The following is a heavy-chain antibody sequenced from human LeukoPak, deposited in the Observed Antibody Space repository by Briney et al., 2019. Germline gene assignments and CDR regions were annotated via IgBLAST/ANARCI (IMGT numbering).Heavy chain of an antibody. Sequence: SETLSLTCTVSGGSISSSSYYWGWIRQPPGKGLEWIGSIYYSGSTYYNPSLKSRVTISVDTSKNQFSLKLSSVTAADTAVYYCAREFPADYYYDSSGYYFLWGQGTLVTVSS. V-gene: IGHV4-39*07. CDR3: AREFPADYYYDSSGYYFL. J-gene: IGHJ4*02. CDR2: IYYSGST. CDR1: GGSISSSSYY. D-gene: IGHD3-22*01.